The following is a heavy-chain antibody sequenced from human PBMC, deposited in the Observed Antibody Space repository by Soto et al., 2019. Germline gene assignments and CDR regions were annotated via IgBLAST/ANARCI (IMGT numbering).Heavy chain of an antibody. J-gene: IGHJ5*02. CDR3: ARVPLLPSWFDP. V-gene: IGHV1-18*01. CDR2: ISAYNGNT. D-gene: IGHD2-15*01. CDR1: GYTFTSYG. Sequence: ASLKVSCKASGYTFTSYGISWVRQAPGQGLEWMGWISAYNGNTNYAQKLQGRVTMTTDTSTSTAYMELRSLRSDDTAVYYCARVPLLPSWFDPWGQGTLVTVSS.